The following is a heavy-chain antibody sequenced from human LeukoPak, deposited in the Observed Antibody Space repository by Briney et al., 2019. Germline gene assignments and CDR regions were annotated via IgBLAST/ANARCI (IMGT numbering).Heavy chain of an antibody. Sequence: GGSLRLSCAASGVTFSSNYRSWVRQAPGKGLEWVSVIYSGGSTYYADSVKGRFTISRDNSKNTLYLQMNSLRAEDTAVYYCAREVLDAFDIWGQGTMVTVSS. V-gene: IGHV3-66*01. CDR2: IYSGGST. CDR3: AREVLDAFDI. J-gene: IGHJ3*02. CDR1: GVTFSSNY.